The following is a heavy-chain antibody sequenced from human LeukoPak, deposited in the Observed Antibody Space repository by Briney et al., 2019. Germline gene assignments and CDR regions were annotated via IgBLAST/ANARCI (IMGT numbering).Heavy chain of an antibody. Sequence: PGRSLRLSCAASGFTFSSYAMHWVRQAPGKGLEWVAVISYDGSNKYYADSVKGRFTISRDNSKNTLYLQMNSLRAEDTAVYYCARGSGGYCSGGSCYRGAFDIWGQGTMVTVSS. J-gene: IGHJ3*02. D-gene: IGHD2-15*01. CDR3: ARGSGGYCSGGSCYRGAFDI. CDR2: ISYDGSNK. CDR1: GFTFSSYA. V-gene: IGHV3-30*04.